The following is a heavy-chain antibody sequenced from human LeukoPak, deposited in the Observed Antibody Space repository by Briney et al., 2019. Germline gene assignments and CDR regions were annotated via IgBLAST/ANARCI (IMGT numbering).Heavy chain of an antibody. D-gene: IGHD6-25*01. CDR2: IYSSGST. CDR3: AKSGGYGLIDY. V-gene: IGHV4-39*01. CDR1: GVSISSSSYY. J-gene: IGHJ4*01. Sequence: SETLSLTCTVSGVSISSSSYYWGWIRQPPGKGLEWIGSIYSSGSTYYNSSLKSRVTISIDTSKNQVSLKMSSVTAADTAVYYCAKSGGYGLIDYWGQGTLVTVSS.